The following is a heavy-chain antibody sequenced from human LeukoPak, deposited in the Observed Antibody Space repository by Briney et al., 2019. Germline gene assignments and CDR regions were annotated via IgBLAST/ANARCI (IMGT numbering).Heavy chain of an antibody. Sequence: SETLSLTCTVSGGSISSSSYYWGWIRQPPGKGLEWIGSIYYSGSTYYNPSLKSRVTISVDTSKNQFSLKLSSVTAADTAMYYCARPVYQRGTMGSGSYYNGWYFDYWGQGTLVTVSS. CDR1: GGSISSSSYY. CDR3: ARPVYQRGTMGSGSYYNGWYFDY. V-gene: IGHV4-39*07. J-gene: IGHJ4*02. CDR2: IYYSGST. D-gene: IGHD3-10*01.